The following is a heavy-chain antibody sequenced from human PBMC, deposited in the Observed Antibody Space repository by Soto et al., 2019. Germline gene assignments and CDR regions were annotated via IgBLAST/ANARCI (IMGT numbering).Heavy chain of an antibody. CDR2: MNPGSGDT. V-gene: IGHV1-8*02. Sequence: AAVKVSCKASGYTFTNNDVSWVRQATGQGLEWMGWMNPGSGDTGYAQKFQGRVTMTRDISIATAYMELNSLTSEDTAIYYCARMESFGSLNWFDPWGQGTLVTVS. CDR1: GYTFTNND. CDR3: ARMESFGSLNWFDP. D-gene: IGHD5-18*01. J-gene: IGHJ5*02.